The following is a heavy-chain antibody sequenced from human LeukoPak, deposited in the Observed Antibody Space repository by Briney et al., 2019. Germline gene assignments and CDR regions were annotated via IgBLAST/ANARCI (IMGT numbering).Heavy chain of an antibody. CDR3: VRHFDYDSGGDAFDI. CDR1: GGSISSYY. CDR2: IFYSGST. J-gene: IGHJ3*02. V-gene: IGHV4-59*08. D-gene: IGHD3-10*01. Sequence: RSETLSLTCTVSGGSISSYYWSWIRQPPGKGLECIGYIFYSGSTNYNPSLKSRVTISVDTSKNQFSLKLNSVTAADTAVYYCVRHFDYDSGGDAFDIWGQGTMVTVSS.